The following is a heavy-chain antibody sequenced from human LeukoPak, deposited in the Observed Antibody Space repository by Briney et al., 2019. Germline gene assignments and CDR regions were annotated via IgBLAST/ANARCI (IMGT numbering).Heavy chain of an antibody. D-gene: IGHD2-2*01. V-gene: IGHV4-30-4*01. CDR3: ARHRPDCSSTSCYPYWYFDF. J-gene: IGHJ2*01. CDR2: IYYSGST. Sequence: PSQTLSLTCTVSGGSISSGDYYWSWIRQPPGKGLEWIGYIYYSGSTYYNPSLKSRVTISVDTSKNQFSLRLSSVTAADTAVYYCARHRPDCSSTSCYPYWYFDFWGRGTLVTVSS. CDR1: GGSISSGDYY.